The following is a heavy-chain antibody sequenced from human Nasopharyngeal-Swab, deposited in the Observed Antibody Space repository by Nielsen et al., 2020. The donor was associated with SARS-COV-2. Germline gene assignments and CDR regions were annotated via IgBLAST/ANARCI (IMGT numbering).Heavy chain of an antibody. D-gene: IGHD2-15*01. CDR1: GFTFSDYW. Sequence: SGFTFSDYWMSWVRQAPGKGPEFVANIKQDGSETSYVDSVRGRFTISRDNAKKSVYLQMSSLRAEDTAVYYCAREGEGGFDVWGQGTMVTVSS. CDR2: IKQDGSET. CDR3: AREGEGGFDV. J-gene: IGHJ3*01. V-gene: IGHV3-7*04.